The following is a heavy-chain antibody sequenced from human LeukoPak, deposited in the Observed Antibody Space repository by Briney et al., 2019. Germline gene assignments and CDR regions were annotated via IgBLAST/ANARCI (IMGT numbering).Heavy chain of an antibody. D-gene: IGHD2-2*01. CDR1: GYTFTNFA. CDR2: ISAYNGNT. V-gene: IGHV1-18*01. Sequence: ASVTVSCTASGYTFTNFAINWVRQAPGQGLEWMGWISAYNGNTNYAQKLQGRVTMTTDTSTSTAYMELRSLRSDDTAVYYCAREQAYCSSTSCYVMHGMDVWGQGTTVTVSS. J-gene: IGHJ6*02. CDR3: AREQAYCSSTSCYVMHGMDV.